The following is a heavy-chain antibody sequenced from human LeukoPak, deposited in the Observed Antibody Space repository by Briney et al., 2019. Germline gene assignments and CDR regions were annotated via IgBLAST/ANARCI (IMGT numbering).Heavy chain of an antibody. CDR3: ARDLSPFWSGDPTSGWFDP. CDR2: ISYDGSNK. CDR1: GFTFSSYA. Sequence: GRSLRLSCAASGFTFSSYAMHWVRQAPGKGLEWVAVISYDGSNKYYADSVKGRFTISRDNSKNTLYLQMNSLRAEDTAVYYCARDLSPFWSGDPTSGWFDPWGQGTLVTVSS. V-gene: IGHV3-30-3*01. D-gene: IGHD3-3*01. J-gene: IGHJ5*02.